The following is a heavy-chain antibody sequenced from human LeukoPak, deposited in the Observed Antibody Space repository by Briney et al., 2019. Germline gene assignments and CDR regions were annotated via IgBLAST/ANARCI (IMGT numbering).Heavy chain of an antibody. D-gene: IGHD5-12*01. V-gene: IGHV4-34*01. Sequence: SETLSLTCAVYGGSFSGYYWSWIRQPPGKGLEWIGEINHSGSTNYNPSLKSRVTISVDTSKNQFSLKLSSVTAADTAVNYCARGSNRGYTYWGHGTLVTVSS. CDR2: INHSGST. CDR1: GGSFSGYY. CDR3: ARGSNRGYTY. J-gene: IGHJ4*01.